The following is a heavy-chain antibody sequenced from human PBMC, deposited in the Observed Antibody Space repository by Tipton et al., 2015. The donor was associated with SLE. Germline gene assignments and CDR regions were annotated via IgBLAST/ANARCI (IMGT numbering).Heavy chain of an antibody. CDR3: CTRGVQWLGVFDY. J-gene: IGHJ4*02. CDR1: GGSISSYY. D-gene: IGHD6-19*01. Sequence: TLSLTCTVSGGSISSYYWNWIRQPAGKGLEWIGSIYYSGNTYYNPSLKSRVTISVDTSKHQFSLKLSSVTAADTAVYYCCTRGVQWLGVFDYWGQGTLVTVSS. CDR2: IYYSGNT. V-gene: IGHV4-59*05.